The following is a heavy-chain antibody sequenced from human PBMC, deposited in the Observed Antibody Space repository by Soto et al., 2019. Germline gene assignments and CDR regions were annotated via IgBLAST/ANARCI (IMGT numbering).Heavy chain of an antibody. CDR1: GGSISGGGFS. D-gene: IGHD3-10*01. CDR3: ARLQFGEGFDY. CDR2: ILHTGGT. J-gene: IGHJ4*02. V-gene: IGHV4-30-2*01. Sequence: TSETLSLTCAVSGGSISGGGFSWSWIRQPPGKGLEWIGYILHTGGTQYNPSLKSRVSMSVDKSKNQFSLHLTSVTAADTAVYYCARLQFGEGFDYWGQGALVTVSS.